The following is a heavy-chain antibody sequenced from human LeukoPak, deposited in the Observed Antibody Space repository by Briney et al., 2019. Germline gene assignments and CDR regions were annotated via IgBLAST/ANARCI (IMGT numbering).Heavy chain of an antibody. V-gene: IGHV3-48*01. CDR1: GFNFNNYW. Sequence: PGGSLRLSCAASGFNFNNYWMSWLRQAPGKGLEWVSYISSSSSTIYYADSVKGRFTISRDNAKNSLYLQMNSLRAEDTAVYYCARDSHYDILTGFLNWFDPWGQGTLVTVSS. J-gene: IGHJ5*02. CDR2: ISSSSSTI. CDR3: ARDSHYDILTGFLNWFDP. D-gene: IGHD3-9*01.